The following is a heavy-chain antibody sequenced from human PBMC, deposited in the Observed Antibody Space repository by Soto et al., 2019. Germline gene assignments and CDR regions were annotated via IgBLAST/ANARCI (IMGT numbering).Heavy chain of an antibody. Sequence: GGALRLSCAASGFTFSSYSMNWVRQAPGKGLEWVSSISSSSSYIYYADSVKGRFTISRDNAENSLYLQLNSLRAEDTAVYYCARAKGVVAYSGWYSYWGQGTLVTVSS. D-gene: IGHD6-19*01. V-gene: IGHV3-21*01. J-gene: IGHJ4*02. CDR3: ARAKGVVAYSGWYSY. CDR1: GFTFSSYS. CDR2: ISSSSSYI.